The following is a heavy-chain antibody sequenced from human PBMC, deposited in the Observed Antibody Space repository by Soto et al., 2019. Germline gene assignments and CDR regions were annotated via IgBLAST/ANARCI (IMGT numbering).Heavy chain of an antibody. CDR2: IIPILGIA. Sequence: QVQLVQSGAEVKKPGSSVKVSCTASGGTFSSYTISWVRQAPGQGLEWMGRIIPILGIANYAQKIQGRVTITAENSTSTAYMEVSRLRSEDRAVYYCARATASGGGFDYWGQGTLVTVSS. D-gene: IGHD4-17*01. CDR3: ARATASGGGFDY. J-gene: IGHJ4*02. V-gene: IGHV1-69*04. CDR1: GGTFSSYT.